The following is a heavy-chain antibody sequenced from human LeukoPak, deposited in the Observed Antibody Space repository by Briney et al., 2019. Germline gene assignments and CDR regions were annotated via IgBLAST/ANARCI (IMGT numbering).Heavy chain of an antibody. Sequence: VKVSCKASGYTFTSYYMHWVRQAPGQGLEWMGIINPSGGSTSYAQKFQGRVTMTRDTSTSTVYMELSSLRSEDTAVYYCARGSHVDTAMALPPDYWGQGTLVTVSS. D-gene: IGHD5-18*01. CDR1: GYTFTSYY. J-gene: IGHJ4*02. CDR3: ARGSHVDTAMALPPDY. V-gene: IGHV1-46*01. CDR2: INPSGGST.